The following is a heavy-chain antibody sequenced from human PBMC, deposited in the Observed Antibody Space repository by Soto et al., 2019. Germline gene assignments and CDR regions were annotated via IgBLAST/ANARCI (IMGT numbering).Heavy chain of an antibody. CDR2: IHLGGTT. J-gene: IGHJ5*02. V-gene: IGHV4-4*02. D-gene: IGHD1-20*01. CDR3: ARGDNWRLDL. Sequence: HVQLQESGPGLVKPSGTLSLTCAVSGDSITSSAWWSCVRQPPGKGLEWIGEIHLGGTTNYNPSLKSRVTISVDTSKTPFSPILNSVTAANTAIYYCARGDNWRLDLLGQGTLVTVSS. CDR1: GDSITSSAW.